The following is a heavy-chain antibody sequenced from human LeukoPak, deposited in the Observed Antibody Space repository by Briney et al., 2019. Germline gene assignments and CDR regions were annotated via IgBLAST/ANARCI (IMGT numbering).Heavy chain of an antibody. J-gene: IGHJ4*02. CDR2: IYWNDDK. Sequence: SGPTLVKPPQTLTLTCTFSGFSLSTSGVGVGWIRQPPGKALEWLALIYWNDDKRYSPSLKSRLTITKDTSKNQVVLTMTNMDPVDTATYYCAQAYSSSWYVYYFDYWGQGTLVTVSS. CDR3: AQAYSSSWYVYYFDY. D-gene: IGHD6-13*01. V-gene: IGHV2-5*01. CDR1: GFSLSTSGVG.